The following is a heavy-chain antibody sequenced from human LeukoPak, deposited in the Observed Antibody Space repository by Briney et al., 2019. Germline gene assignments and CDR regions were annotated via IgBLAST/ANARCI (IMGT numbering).Heavy chain of an antibody. CDR1: GGSITSYY. Sequence: PSETLSLTCTVSGGSITSYYWSWIRQSPGKAMEWIGYVYNSVSTISNAPLKSRVALSVDKSTNQFSLMLRSVAAADTTVYYCAATPESSSRFYNLGYWGQGTLVSVSS. D-gene: IGHD6-19*01. V-gene: IGHV4-4*08. CDR2: VYNSVST. J-gene: IGHJ4*02. CDR3: AATPESSSRFYNLGY.